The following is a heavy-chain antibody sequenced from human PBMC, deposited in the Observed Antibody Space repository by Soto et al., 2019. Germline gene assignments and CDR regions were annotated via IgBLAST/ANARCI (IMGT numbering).Heavy chain of an antibody. CDR1: GFTFSDYY. D-gene: IGHD2-21*01. CDR2: ISSSGSTI. Sequence: GGSLRLSCAASGFTFSDYYMSWIRQAPGKGLEWVSYISSSGSTIYYADSVKGRFTISRDNAKNSLYLQMNSLRAEDTAVYYCARFGREDTTKGPGIVVVIAMDFDSWGQGTLVTVSS. V-gene: IGHV3-11*01. J-gene: IGHJ4*02. CDR3: ARFGREDTTKGPGIVVVIAMDFDS.